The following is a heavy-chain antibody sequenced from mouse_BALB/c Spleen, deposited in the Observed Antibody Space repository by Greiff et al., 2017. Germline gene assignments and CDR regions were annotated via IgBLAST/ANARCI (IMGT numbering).Heavy chain of an antibody. CDR3: ARHDYGSSYLYY. D-gene: IGHD1-1*01. CDR1: GFAFSSYD. Sequence: DVKLVESGGGLVKPGGSLKLSCAASGFAFSSYDMSWVRQTPEKRLEWVAYISSGGGSTYYPDTVKGRFTISRDNAKNTLYLQMSSLKSEDTAMYYCARHDYGSSYLYYWGQGTTLTVSS. CDR2: ISSGGGST. V-gene: IGHV5-12-1*01. J-gene: IGHJ2*01.